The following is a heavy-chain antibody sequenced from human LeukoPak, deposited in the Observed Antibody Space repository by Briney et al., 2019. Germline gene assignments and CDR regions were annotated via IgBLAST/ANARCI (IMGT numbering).Heavy chain of an antibody. D-gene: IGHD3-22*01. CDR3: ARGSINYNSGGYYDNPPLDY. CDR2: IIPIFGTA. Sequence: GASVKVSCKASGGTFSSYAISWVRQAPGQGLEWMGRIIPIFGTANYAQKFQGRVTVTRDTSTSTVYMELSSLRSEDTAVYYCARGSINYNSGGYYDNPPLDYWGQGTLVTVSS. J-gene: IGHJ4*02. V-gene: IGHV1-69*05. CDR1: GGTFSSYA.